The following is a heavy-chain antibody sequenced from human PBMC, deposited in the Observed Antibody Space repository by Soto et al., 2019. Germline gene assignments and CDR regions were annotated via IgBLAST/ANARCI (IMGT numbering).Heavy chain of an antibody. V-gene: IGHV3-74*01. J-gene: IGHJ4*02. CDR1: GFTFSSYW. D-gene: IGHD3-10*02. CDR3: AKDLVLGSGSCEN. CDR2: IRPDGSGA. Sequence: EVQLVESGGGLVQPGGSLRLSCAASGFTFSSYWMHWFRQVPGKGLVWVSRIRPDGSGANYADSVKGRFTISRDNAKNTPELQVNSLRAEDTALYYCAKDLVLGSGSCENWGQGTLVTVSS.